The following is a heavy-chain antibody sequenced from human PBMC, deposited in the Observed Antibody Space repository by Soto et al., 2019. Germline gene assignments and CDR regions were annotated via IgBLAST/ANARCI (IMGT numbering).Heavy chain of an antibody. Sequence: PGESLKISGEGSGYKFKNDWINWVRQMAGKRLAWMVRLDPYASYTNYTPSFECHVTLSVDSSSITAYLQLSCLKASDTAMYYCSRPPLPGFGKYAMDVWGQGTTVTVSS. CDR1: GYKFKNDW. CDR3: SRPPLPGFGKYAMDV. V-gene: IGHV5-10-1*01. CDR2: LDPYASYT. D-gene: IGHD3-10*01. J-gene: IGHJ6*02.